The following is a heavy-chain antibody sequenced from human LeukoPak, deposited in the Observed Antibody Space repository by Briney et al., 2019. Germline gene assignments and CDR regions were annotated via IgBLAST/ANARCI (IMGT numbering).Heavy chain of an antibody. Sequence: SETLSLTCTVSGGSISSGSYYGSWIRQPAGKGLEWIGRIYTSGSTNYNPSLKSRVTISVDTSKNQFSLKLSSVTAADTAVYYCARADYSNQDYWGQGTLVTVSS. J-gene: IGHJ4*02. CDR2: IYTSGST. CDR3: ARADYSNQDY. D-gene: IGHD4-11*01. V-gene: IGHV4-61*02. CDR1: GGSISSGSYY.